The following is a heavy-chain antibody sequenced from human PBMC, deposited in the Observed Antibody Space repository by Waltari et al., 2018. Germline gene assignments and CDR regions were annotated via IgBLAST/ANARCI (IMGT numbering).Heavy chain of an antibody. D-gene: IGHD6-13*01. CDR2: IYYSGST. CDR3: ARGIATTGTWGKKSVFDY. V-gene: IGHV4-39*01. CDR1: GGSISSIFYY. J-gene: IGHJ4*02. Sequence: QLQLQASGPGLVKPSEPLSPTCPVSGGSISSIFYYWGWIRQPPGKGLEWIETIYYSGSTYYNPSLKSRVTISVDTSKNRFSLKLSSVTAADTAVYYCARGIATTGTWGKKSVFDYWGQGILVTVSS.